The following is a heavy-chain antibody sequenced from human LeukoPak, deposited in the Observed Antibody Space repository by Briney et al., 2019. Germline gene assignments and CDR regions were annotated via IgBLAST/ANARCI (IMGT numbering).Heavy chain of an antibody. D-gene: IGHD2-2*01. V-gene: IGHV1-18*01. CDR1: DYTLLTYG. J-gene: IGHJ6*03. CDR2: ISTYNGNT. Sequence: ASVKVSCKASDYTLLTYGITWVRQAPGQGLEWMEWISTYNGNTHYAQKLQGRVTMTTDTSTRTAYMELRSLTSNDTGIYYCARPAKGAYYYYYMDVWGRGTTVTVSS. CDR3: ARPAKGAYYYYYMDV.